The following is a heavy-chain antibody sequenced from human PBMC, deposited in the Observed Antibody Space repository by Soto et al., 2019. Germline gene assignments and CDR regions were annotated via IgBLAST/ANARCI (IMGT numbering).Heavy chain of an antibody. J-gene: IGHJ3*02. CDR2: IYYSGST. V-gene: IGHV4-39*01. CDR3: ARLLTTFYKSLNAFDI. Sequence: QLQLQESGPGLVKPSETLSLTCTVSGGSISSSSYYWGWIRQPPGKGLEWIGSIYYSGSTYYNPSLKSRVTISVDTSKNQFSLKLSSVTAADTAAYYCARLLTTFYKSLNAFDIWGQGTMVTVSS. CDR1: GGSISSSSYY. D-gene: IGHD1-1*01.